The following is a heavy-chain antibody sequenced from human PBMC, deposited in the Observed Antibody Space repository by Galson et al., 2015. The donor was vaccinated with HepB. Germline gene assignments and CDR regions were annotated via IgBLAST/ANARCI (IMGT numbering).Heavy chain of an antibody. V-gene: IGHV3-30-3*01. CDR3: ARDTKIAAAGTIDY. D-gene: IGHD6-13*01. CDR1: GFTFSSYA. Sequence: SLRLSCAASGFTFSSYAMHWVRQAPGKGLEWVAVISYDGSNKYYADSVKGRFTISRDNSKNTLYLQMNSLRAEDTAVYYCARDTKIAAAGTIDYWGQGTLVTVSS. J-gene: IGHJ4*02. CDR2: ISYDGSNK.